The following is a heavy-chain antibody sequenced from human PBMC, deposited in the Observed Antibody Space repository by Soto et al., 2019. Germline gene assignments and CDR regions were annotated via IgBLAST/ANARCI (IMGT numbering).Heavy chain of an antibody. V-gene: IGHV1-2*02. CDR2: INHNSGGT. CDR3: ARDGQNIRRNRGRDAFDI. Sequence: ASVKVSCKASGYTFTGYYMHWGRQAPGQGLEWMGWINHNSGGTNYAQNFQGGVTMTRDTSISTAYMELSRLRSDDTAVYYCARDGQNIRRNRGRDAFDIWGQGTMVTVSS. CDR1: GYTFTGYY. J-gene: IGHJ3*02.